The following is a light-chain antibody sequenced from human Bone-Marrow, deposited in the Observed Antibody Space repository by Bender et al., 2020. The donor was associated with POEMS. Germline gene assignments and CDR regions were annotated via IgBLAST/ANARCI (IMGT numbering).Light chain of an antibody. CDR1: SSDVGSYNL. CDR2: EVS. V-gene: IGLV2-14*02. J-gene: IGLJ1*01. Sequence: QSALTQPASVSGSPGQSITISCTGTSSDVGSYNLVSWYQQHPGKAPKLMIYEVSYRPSGVSNRFSGSKSGNTASLTISDLQAEDEADYYCSSYTGSGDVFGTGTKVTVL. CDR3: SSYTGSGDV.